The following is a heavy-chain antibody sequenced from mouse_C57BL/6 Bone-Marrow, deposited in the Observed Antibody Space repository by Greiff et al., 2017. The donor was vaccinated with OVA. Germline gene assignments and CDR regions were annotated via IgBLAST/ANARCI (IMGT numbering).Heavy chain of an antibody. CDR3: TSYGNFDY. J-gene: IGHJ2*01. V-gene: IGHV14-4*01. CDR2: IDPENGDT. Sequence: EVQLQQSGAELVRPGASVKLSRTASGFNIKDDYMHWVKQRPEQGLEWIGWIDPENGDTEYASKFQGKATITADTSSNTAYLQLSSLTSEDTAVYYCTSYGNFDYWGQGTTLTVSS. D-gene: IGHD2-1*01. CDR1: GFNIKDDY.